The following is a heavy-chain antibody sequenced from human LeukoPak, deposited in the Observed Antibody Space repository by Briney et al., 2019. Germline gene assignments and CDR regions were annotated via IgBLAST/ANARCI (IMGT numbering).Heavy chain of an antibody. Sequence: ASVKVSCKASGYTLTNYGISWVRQAPGQGLEWMGWINTYNGNTNYAQKLRGRVTMTTDTSTSIAYMELRSLRSDDTAVYYCAKDPHEFSSGWSHFDYWGQGTPVTVSS. CDR2: INTYNGNT. D-gene: IGHD6-19*01. CDR1: GYTLTNYG. CDR3: AKDPHEFSSGWSHFDY. V-gene: IGHV1-18*01. J-gene: IGHJ4*02.